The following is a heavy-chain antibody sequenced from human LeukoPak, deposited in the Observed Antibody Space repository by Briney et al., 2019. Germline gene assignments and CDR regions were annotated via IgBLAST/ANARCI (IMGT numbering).Heavy chain of an antibody. V-gene: IGHV4-30-2*01. CDR2: IYHSGGA. D-gene: IGHD2-2*01. CDR3: ARSYGPYQIDS. CDR1: DGSMSSDA. Sequence: SETLSLTCAVSDGSMSSDAWTWIRQPPGMALEWIGYIYHSGGAYYNPSLKSRVTISLDRSKNQFSLKLSSMTAADTAFYYCARSYGPYQIDSWGQGTLVTVSS. J-gene: IGHJ4*02.